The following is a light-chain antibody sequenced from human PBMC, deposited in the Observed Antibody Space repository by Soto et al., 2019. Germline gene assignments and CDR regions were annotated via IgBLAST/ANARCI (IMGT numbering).Light chain of an antibody. CDR1: QSITTY. V-gene: IGKV3-11*01. CDR3: QQRSNWPPIT. CDR2: DAS. J-gene: IGKJ5*01. Sequence: EIVLTQSPATLSLSPGERATLSCRASQSITTYLAWYQQKPGQAPRLLIYDASNGAAGVPARFSGSGSGTDFTLTISSVEPDDFAVYYCQQRSNWPPITFGQGTRLEIK.